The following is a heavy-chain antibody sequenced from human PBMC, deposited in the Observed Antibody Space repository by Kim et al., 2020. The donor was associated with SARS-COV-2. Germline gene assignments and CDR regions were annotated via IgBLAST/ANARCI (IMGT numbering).Heavy chain of an antibody. V-gene: IGHV3-74*01. J-gene: IGHJ4*02. CDR3: ARERASYGSSWYGYSFDY. Sequence: KGRLTVSRDNAKNTLYLQMNSLRAEDTAVYYCARERASYGSSWYGYSFDYWGQGALVTVSS. D-gene: IGHD6-13*01.